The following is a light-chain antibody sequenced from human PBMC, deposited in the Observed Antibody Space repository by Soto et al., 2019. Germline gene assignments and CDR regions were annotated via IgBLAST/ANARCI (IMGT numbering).Light chain of an antibody. Sequence: DIKLTQSPSFLSASVGDTVAITCRASQGISSYLAWYQQKPGKAPKLLIYVASTLQSGVPSRFRGSGSGTEFTLTISSLQPEDFATYYCQQVNSYPLTFGQGTRLEIK. J-gene: IGKJ5*01. CDR1: QGISSY. V-gene: IGKV1-9*01. CDR2: VAS. CDR3: QQVNSYPLT.